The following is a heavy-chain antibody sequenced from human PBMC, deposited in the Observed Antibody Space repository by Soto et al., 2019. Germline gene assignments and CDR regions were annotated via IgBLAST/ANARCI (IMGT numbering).Heavy chain of an antibody. CDR1: VFTFSSYS. CDR3: ARAPRGDYGMDV. CDR2: ISSSSSYI. J-gene: IGHJ6*02. V-gene: IGHV3-21*01. Sequence: PGGSLRLACAASVFTFSSYSMNWVRQAPGKGLEWVSSISSSSSYIYYADSVKGRFTISRDNAKNSLYLQMNSLRAEDTAVYYCARAPRGDYGMDVWGQGTTVTVSS.